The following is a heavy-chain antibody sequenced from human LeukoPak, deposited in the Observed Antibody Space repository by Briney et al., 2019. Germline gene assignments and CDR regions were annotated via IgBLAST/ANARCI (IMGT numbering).Heavy chain of an antibody. CDR2: IYSSGNT. J-gene: IGHJ3*02. V-gene: IGHV4-4*07. CDR3: ARERGILRGDAFDI. Sequence: PSETLSLTCTASGVSFSTYYWTWLRQPAGKGLEWIGRIYSSGNTNYNPSLESRVTMSIDTSKNQFSLMLTSVTAADTAVYYCARERGILRGDAFDIWGQGTVVTVSS. CDR1: GVSFSTYY. D-gene: IGHD1-26*01.